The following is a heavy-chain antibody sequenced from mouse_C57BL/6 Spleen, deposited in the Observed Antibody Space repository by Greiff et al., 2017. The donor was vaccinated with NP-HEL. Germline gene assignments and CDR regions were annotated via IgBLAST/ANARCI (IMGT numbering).Heavy chain of an antibody. Sequence: QVQLQQPGAELVRPGSSVKLSCKASGYTFTSYWMDWVKQRPGQGLEWIGNIYPSDSETHYNQKFKDKATLTVDKSSSTAYMQLSSLTSEDSAVYYCARGYYYGSSYAWFAYWGQGTLVTVAA. J-gene: IGHJ3*01. V-gene: IGHV1-61*01. D-gene: IGHD1-1*01. CDR2: IYPSDSET. CDR3: ARGYYYGSSYAWFAY. CDR1: GYTFTSYW.